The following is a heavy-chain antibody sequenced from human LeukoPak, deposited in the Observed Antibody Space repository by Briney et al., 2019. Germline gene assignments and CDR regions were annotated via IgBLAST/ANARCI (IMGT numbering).Heavy chain of an antibody. CDR1: GGSFSGYY. Sequence: SETLFLTCAVYGGSFSGYYWSWIRQPPGKGLEWIGEINHSGSTNYNPSLKSRVTISVDTSKNQFSLKLSSVTAADTAVYYCARGRQGWQNLRYNWFDPWGQGTLVTVSS. V-gene: IGHV4-34*01. CDR2: INHSGST. CDR3: ARGRQGWQNLRYNWFDP. D-gene: IGHD2-15*01. J-gene: IGHJ5*02.